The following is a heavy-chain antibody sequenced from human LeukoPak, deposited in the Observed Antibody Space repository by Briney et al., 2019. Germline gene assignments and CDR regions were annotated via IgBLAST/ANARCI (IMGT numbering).Heavy chain of an antibody. CDR3: ATARGYSSEYK. V-gene: IGHV3-23*01. CDR2: MSGSGSST. CDR1: GFTFNTYV. Sequence: PGGSLRLSCAASGFTFNTYVISWVRQAPGKGLEWVSSMSGSGSSTYYADSVKGRFTTSRDNSKNTLYLRMNSLRAEDTAVYYCATARGYSSEYKRGQGTLVTVSS. D-gene: IGHD6-19*01. J-gene: IGHJ4*02.